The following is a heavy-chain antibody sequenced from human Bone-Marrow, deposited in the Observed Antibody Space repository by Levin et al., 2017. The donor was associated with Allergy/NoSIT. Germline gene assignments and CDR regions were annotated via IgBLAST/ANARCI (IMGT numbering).Heavy chain of an antibody. V-gene: IGHV4-39*01. CDR3: GRAPYGDPRVFDY. CDR2: IHYSGST. CDR1: GVSITRSDYK. Sequence: SPTLSLTCTVSGVSITRSDYKWGWIRQPPGKALEWIGSIHYSGSTYYNPSLNSRGSMSVDTSRSQFSLELRSLTAADTAVYYCGRAPYGDPRVFDYWGQGTLVTVSS. J-gene: IGHJ4*02. D-gene: IGHD4-17*01.